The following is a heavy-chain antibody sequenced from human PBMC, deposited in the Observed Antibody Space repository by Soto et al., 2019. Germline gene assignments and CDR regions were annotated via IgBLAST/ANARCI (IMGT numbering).Heavy chain of an antibody. Sequence: GGSLRLSCAASGFTFSSYAMSWVRQAPGKGLEWASAISGSGGSTYYADSVKGRFTISRDNSKNTLYLQMNSLRAEDTAVYYCAKLYYDFWSGYDYWGQGTLVTVSS. V-gene: IGHV3-23*01. D-gene: IGHD3-3*01. CDR3: AKLYYDFWSGYDY. J-gene: IGHJ4*02. CDR2: ISGSGGST. CDR1: GFTFSSYA.